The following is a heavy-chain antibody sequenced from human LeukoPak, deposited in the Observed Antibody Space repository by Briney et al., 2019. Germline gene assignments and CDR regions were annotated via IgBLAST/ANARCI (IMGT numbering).Heavy chain of an antibody. CDR2: INHSGSN. J-gene: IGHJ4*02. CDR1: GGSFSGYY. Sequence: SETLSLTCAVYGGSFSGYYWSWIRQPPGKGLEWIGEINHSGSNNYNPSLKSRVTISVDTSKNQFSLKLSSVTAADTAVYYCARVASYGGNSHFDYWGQGTLVTVSS. CDR3: ARVASYGGNSHFDY. D-gene: IGHD4-23*01. V-gene: IGHV4-34*01.